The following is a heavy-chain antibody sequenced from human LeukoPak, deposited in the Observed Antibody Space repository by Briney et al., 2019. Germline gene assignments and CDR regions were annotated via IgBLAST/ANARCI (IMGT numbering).Heavy chain of an antibody. CDR3: AREAVAGTFDY. D-gene: IGHD6-19*01. J-gene: IGHJ4*02. CDR1: GFTVSSNY. Sequence: PGGSLRLSCAASGFTVSSNYMGWVRQAPGKGLEWVSVIYSGGSTYYADSVKGRFTISRDNSKNTLYLQMNSLRAEDTAVYYCAREAVAGTFDYWGQGTLVTVSS. CDR2: IYSGGST. V-gene: IGHV3-66*02.